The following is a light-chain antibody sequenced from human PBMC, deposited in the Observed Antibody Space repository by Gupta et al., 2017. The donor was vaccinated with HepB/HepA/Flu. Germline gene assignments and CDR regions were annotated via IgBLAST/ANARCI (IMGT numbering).Light chain of an antibody. CDR1: QSLLQSNGYNY. J-gene: IGKJ2*01. CDR2: LGS. CDR3: MQALQTPPYT. Sequence: DIVMTQSPLSLPVTPGEPASISCRSSQSLLQSNGYNYLDWYLQKPGQSPQLLIYLGSTRASGVPDRFSGSGSGTDFTLKISRVEAEDVGLYYCMQALQTPPYTFGQGTKLEIK. V-gene: IGKV2-28*01.